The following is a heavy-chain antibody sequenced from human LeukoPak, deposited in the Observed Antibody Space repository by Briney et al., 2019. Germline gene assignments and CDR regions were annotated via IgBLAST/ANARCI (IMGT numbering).Heavy chain of an antibody. Sequence: GPVKVSCKASGGTFSSYAISWVRQAPGQGLEWMGWISAYNGNTNYAQKLQGRVTMTTDTSTSTAYMELRSLRSDDTAVYYCARGDMVRGVIMLAFDYWGQGTLVTVSS. CDR3: ARGDMVRGVIMLAFDY. CDR1: GGTFSSYA. CDR2: ISAYNGNT. D-gene: IGHD3-10*01. J-gene: IGHJ4*02. V-gene: IGHV1-18*01.